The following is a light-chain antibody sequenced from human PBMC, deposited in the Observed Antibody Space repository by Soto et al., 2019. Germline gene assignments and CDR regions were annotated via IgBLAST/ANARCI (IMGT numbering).Light chain of an antibody. J-gene: IGKJ3*01. Sequence: AIQMTQSPSSLSASVGDRVTITCRASQSIRNDLGWYQQKPGKAPKLLIHAASNLQSGVPSTFSGSGSGTDFTLTISSLQPEDFAVYYCQHYGNSPPSVTFGPGTKVDIK. V-gene: IGKV1-6*01. CDR1: QSIRND. CDR2: AAS. CDR3: QHYGNSPPSVT.